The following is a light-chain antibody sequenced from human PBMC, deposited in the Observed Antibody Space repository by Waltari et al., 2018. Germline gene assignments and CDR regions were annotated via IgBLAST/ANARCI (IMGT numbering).Light chain of an antibody. Sequence: SYVLTQPPSVSVAPGKTARITCGGNNIGSKSVHWYQQRPGQAPVLVVYAASDRPSGSPERFSGSNSGNTATRTISRVEAGDEADYYCQVWDSSSDHHVVFGGGTKLTVL. CDR1: NIGSKS. J-gene: IGLJ2*01. CDR2: AAS. CDR3: QVWDSSSDHHVV. V-gene: IGLV3-21*03.